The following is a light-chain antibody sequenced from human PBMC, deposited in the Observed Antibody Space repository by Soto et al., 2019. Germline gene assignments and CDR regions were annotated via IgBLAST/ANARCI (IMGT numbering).Light chain of an antibody. CDR2: ASS. J-gene: IGKJ4*01. Sequence: EIVLTQSPGTLSMSPGERATLSCRASQSVSSVFLAWYQQKPGQAPRLLIYASSSRATGIPDRFSGSGSGTVFTITISRLEPEDFAVYYCQQYGSSPLTFGGGTKVEIK. V-gene: IGKV3-20*01. CDR3: QQYGSSPLT. CDR1: QSVSSVF.